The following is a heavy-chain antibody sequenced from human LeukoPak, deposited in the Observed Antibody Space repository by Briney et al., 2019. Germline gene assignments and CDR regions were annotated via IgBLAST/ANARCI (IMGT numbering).Heavy chain of an antibody. D-gene: IGHD2-2*01. CDR1: GFAFSRHG. V-gene: IGHV3-30*18. CDR2: ISYDGTNE. Sequence: GGSLRLSCAASGFAFSRHGMHRVRQAPGKGLEWVAVISYDGTNEYYADSVRGRFTISTDNSKNSLYLQMNGLRTEDTAVYYCAKDYCASTSCPCDYWGQGTLVTVSS. CDR3: AKDYCASTSCPCDY. J-gene: IGHJ4*02.